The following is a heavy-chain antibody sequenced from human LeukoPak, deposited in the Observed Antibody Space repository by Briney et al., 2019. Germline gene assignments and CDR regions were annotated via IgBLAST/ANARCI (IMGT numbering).Heavy chain of an antibody. CDR3: ARANGGGLDY. V-gene: IGHV1-46*01. J-gene: IGHJ4*02. Sequence: SVKVSCKTSGYTFSTYYMHWVRQAPGQGLEWLGIIHPTDGSTSYTQKIQGRVTMTRDTATGTVYLELSSLRSEDTAVYWCARANGGGLDYWGQGTLITVSS. CDR1: GYTFSTYY. CDR2: IHPTDGST. D-gene: IGHD3-10*01.